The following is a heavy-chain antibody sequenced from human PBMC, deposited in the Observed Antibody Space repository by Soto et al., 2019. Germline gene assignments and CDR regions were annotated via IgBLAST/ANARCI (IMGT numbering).Heavy chain of an antibody. CDR1: GYSSSNYY. CDR3: ASVTTIWSN. CDR2: VNPYGASS. Sequence: QVQVVQSGAEVKEPGALVKVSCKASGYSSSNYYTHWVRQAPGQGLEWMGIVNPYGASSNYAQSFQGRVTLTRDTSTNTDYMDLSRLTSDDTAVYYCASVTTIWSNWGQGTLVTVSS. D-gene: IGHD2-21*02. J-gene: IGHJ4*02. V-gene: IGHV1-46*01.